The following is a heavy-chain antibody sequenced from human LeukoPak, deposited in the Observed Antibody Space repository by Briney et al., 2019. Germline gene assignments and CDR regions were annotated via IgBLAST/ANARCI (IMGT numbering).Heavy chain of an antibody. Sequence: ASVKVSCKASGGTFSSYAISWVRQAPGQGLEWMGRIIPILGIANYAQKFQGRVTITADKSTSTAYMELSSLRSEDTAVYYCARLGYCSGGSCYSYYYGMDVWGQGTTVTVSS. D-gene: IGHD2-15*01. J-gene: IGHJ6*02. CDR3: ARLGYCSGGSCYSYYYGMDV. V-gene: IGHV1-69*04. CDR1: GGTFSSYA. CDR2: IIPILGIA.